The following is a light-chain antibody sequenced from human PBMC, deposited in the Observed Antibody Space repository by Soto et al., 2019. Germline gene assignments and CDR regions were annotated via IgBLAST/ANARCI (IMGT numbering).Light chain of an antibody. V-gene: IGKV3-20*01. CDR1: QSVSSNY. J-gene: IGKJ1*01. CDR3: QQCGSSPWT. Sequence: EIVLTQSPGTLSLSPGERATLSCRASQSVSSNYLVWYQQKPGQALRLLVYGASSRATGIPDRFSGSGSGTDFTLTISRLEPEDVAVYYCQQCGSSPWTFGQGTKVDIK. CDR2: GAS.